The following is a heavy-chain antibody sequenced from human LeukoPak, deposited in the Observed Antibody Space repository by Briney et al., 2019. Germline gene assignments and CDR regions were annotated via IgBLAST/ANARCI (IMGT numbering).Heavy chain of an antibody. J-gene: IGHJ4*02. CDR3: ASYDILTGYHSPFDY. Sequence: GGSLRLSCAASGFTFSSYGMHWVRQAPGKGLEWVAVISYDGKNMYYADSVKGRFTISRDNSQNTLYLQMNSLRVEDTGVYYCASYDILTGYHSPFDYWGQGTLVTVSS. CDR1: GFTFSSYG. D-gene: IGHD3-9*01. CDR2: ISYDGKNM. V-gene: IGHV3-30*03.